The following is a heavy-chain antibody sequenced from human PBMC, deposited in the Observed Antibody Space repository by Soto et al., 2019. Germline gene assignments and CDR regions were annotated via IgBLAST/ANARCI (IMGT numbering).Heavy chain of an antibody. D-gene: IGHD5-12*01. CDR2: ISGGGGGT. Sequence: GGSLRLSCAASGFTFGSYVMSWVRQAPGKGLEWVSGISGGGGGTYYADSVKGRFTISRDNSKNTLYLQMSSLRAEDTAVYYCAKGAQWLVHGGYWDYWGQGTLVTVSS. J-gene: IGHJ4*02. V-gene: IGHV3-23*01. CDR3: AKGAQWLVHGGYWDY. CDR1: GFTFGSYV.